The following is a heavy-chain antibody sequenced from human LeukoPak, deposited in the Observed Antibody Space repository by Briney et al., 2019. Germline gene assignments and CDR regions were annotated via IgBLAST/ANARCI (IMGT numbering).Heavy chain of an antibody. V-gene: IGHV3-21*01. J-gene: IGHJ6*02. Sequence: GRSLRLSCAASGFTFSRYGMNWVRQAPGKGLEWVAAITSGSVTYYADSVKGRFTISRDNAKNSLYLQMNSLRAEDTAVFYCARDQEITIFGVVIPPDVWGQGTTVTVSS. CDR1: GFTFSRYG. CDR2: ITSGSVT. D-gene: IGHD3-3*01. CDR3: ARDQEITIFGVVIPPDV.